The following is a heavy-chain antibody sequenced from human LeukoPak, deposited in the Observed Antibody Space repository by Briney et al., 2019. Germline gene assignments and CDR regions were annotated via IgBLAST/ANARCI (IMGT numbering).Heavy chain of an antibody. V-gene: IGHV3-23*01. Sequence: PSETLSLTCTVSGGSISSYYWSWIRQPPGKGLEWVSAISGSGGSTYYGDSVKGRFTISRDNSKNTLYLQMNSLRAEDTAVYYCAKDGGEYYDILTGYYPRLYYMDVWGKGTTVTISS. CDR2: ISGSGGST. CDR3: AKDGGEYYDILTGYYPRLYYMDV. D-gene: IGHD3-9*01. J-gene: IGHJ6*03. CDR1: GGSISSYY.